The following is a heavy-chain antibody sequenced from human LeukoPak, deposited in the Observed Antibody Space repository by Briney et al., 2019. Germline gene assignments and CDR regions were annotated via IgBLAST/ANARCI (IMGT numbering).Heavy chain of an antibody. D-gene: IGHD4-11*01. CDR1: GGTFSSYA. CDR3: ARGVPPHTTVTRYYYYYYMDV. CDR2: IIPIFGTA. J-gene: IGHJ6*03. Sequence: ASVKVSCKASGGTFSSYAISWVRQAPGQGLEWMGGIIPIFGTANYAQKFQGRVTITTDESTSTAYMELSSLRSEDTAVYYCARGVPPHTTVTRYYYYYYMDVSGKGTTVTVSS. V-gene: IGHV1-69*05.